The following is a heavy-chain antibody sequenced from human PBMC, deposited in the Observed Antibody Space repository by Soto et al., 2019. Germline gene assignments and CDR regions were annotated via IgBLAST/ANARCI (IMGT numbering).Heavy chain of an antibody. CDR3: PRIAVDTYLIYWYDP. D-gene: IGHD5-18*01. CDR2: IYYSGNT. Sequence: LSLTCTVSGDSVTSGNYYWSWIRQPPGKGLEWIGYIYYSGNTNYSPSLKNRVTISLDTSKNQFSLNLNSVTAADTAAYYCPRIAVDTYLIYWYDPWGQGTLVTVSS. V-gene: IGHV4-61*01. CDR1: GDSVTSGNYY. J-gene: IGHJ5*01.